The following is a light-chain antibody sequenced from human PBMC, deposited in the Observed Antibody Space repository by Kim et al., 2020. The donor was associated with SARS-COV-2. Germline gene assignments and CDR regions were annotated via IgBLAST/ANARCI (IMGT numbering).Light chain of an antibody. CDR2: GSN. CDR3: QSRDSGGKVV. CDR1: SLRTYY. J-gene: IGLJ2*01. V-gene: IGLV3-19*01. Sequence: SSELTQDPAVSVALGQTVTITCQGDSLRTYYATWYQQKPRQAPVLVIYGSNNRPSGIPDRFSGSASGNTASLTISGTQAEDEADFYCQSRDSGGKVVFGGGTQLTVL.